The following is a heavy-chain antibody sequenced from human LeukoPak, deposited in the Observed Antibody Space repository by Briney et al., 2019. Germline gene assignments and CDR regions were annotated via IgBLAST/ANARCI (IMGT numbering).Heavy chain of an antibody. CDR1: GFIFSRYG. CDR3: ARSARGVIFDV. CDR2: VSYDGTET. Sequence: PGRSLRLSCAASGFIFSRYGMHWVRQAPGKGLEWVVVVSYDGTETKYADSVKGRLNLSRDNSKNTVYLQMNSLTFEDTAVYYCARSARGVIFDVWGKGTTVIVSS. V-gene: IGHV3-30*03. J-gene: IGHJ6*04. D-gene: IGHD3-10*01.